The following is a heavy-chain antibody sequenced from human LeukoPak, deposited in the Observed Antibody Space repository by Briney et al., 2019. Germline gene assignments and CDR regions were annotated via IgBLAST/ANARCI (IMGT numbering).Heavy chain of an antibody. V-gene: IGHV3-49*04. D-gene: IGHD3-9*01. CDR3: TSSYYDILTGYSDYYYGMDV. CDR1: GFTFGDYA. CDR2: IRSKAYGGTT. Sequence: PGGSLRLSCTASGFTFGDYAMSWVRQAPGKGLEWVGFIRSKAYGGTTEYAASVKGRFTISRDDSKSIAYLQMNSLKTEDTAVYYCTSSYYDILTGYSDYYYGMDVWGQGTTVTVSS. J-gene: IGHJ6*02.